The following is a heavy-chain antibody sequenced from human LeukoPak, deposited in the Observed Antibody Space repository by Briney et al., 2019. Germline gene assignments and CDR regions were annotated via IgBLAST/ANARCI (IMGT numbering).Heavy chain of an antibody. CDR2: ISYDGSNK. CDR3: ARDRWDSSGYIPYYYYYYMDV. D-gene: IGHD3-22*01. CDR1: GFTFSSYA. Sequence: PGRSLRPSCAASGFTFSSYAMHWVRQAPGKGLEWVAVISYDGSNKYYADSVKGRFTISRDNSKNTLYLQMNSLRAEDTAVYYCARDRWDSSGYIPYYYYYYMDVWGKGTTVTVSS. J-gene: IGHJ6*03. V-gene: IGHV3-30*01.